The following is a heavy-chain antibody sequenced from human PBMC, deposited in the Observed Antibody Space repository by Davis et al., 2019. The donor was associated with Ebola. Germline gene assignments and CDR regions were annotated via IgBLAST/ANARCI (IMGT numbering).Heavy chain of an antibody. CDR3: ARERNHYDSSGYFRSFDS. D-gene: IGHD3-22*01. V-gene: IGHV4-30-4*08. J-gene: IGHJ4*02. Sequence: MPSESLSLTCTVSGASTRGANYYWSWIRQPPGKGLEWIGYIYHSGDTDYNPSLKSRVTISIDTSKNQFSLKLSSVTAADTAVYYCARERNHYDSSGYFRSFDSWGQGTLVTVSS. CDR2: IYHSGDT. CDR1: GASTRGANYY.